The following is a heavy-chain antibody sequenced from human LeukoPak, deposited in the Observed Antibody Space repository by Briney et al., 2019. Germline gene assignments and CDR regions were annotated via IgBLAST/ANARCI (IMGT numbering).Heavy chain of an antibody. CDR1: GYSFTCYW. CDR3: ARNLGRDFWSGYYYY. V-gene: IGHV5-51*01. Sequence: GESLKISCKGSGYSFTCYWIDWVRQMPGKGLEWMGIIYPGDSDTRYSPSFQGQVTISADKSISTAYLQWSSLKASDTAMYYCARNLGRDFWSGYYYYWGQGTLVTVSS. J-gene: IGHJ4*02. CDR2: IYPGDSDT. D-gene: IGHD3-3*01.